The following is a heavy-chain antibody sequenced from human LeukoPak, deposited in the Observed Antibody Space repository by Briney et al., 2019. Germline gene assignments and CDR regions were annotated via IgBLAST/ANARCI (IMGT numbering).Heavy chain of an antibody. CDR1: GFTFDDYA. V-gene: IGHV3-9*01. CDR3: AKDISEDYYRPGWFDP. J-gene: IGHJ5*02. D-gene: IGHD3-10*01. CDR2: ISWNSGSI. Sequence: PGGSLRLSCAASGFTFDDYAMHWVRQAPGKGLEWVSGISWNSGSIGYADSVKGRFTISRDNAKNSLYLQMNSLRAEDTALYYCAKDISEDYYRPGWFDPWGQGTLVTVSS.